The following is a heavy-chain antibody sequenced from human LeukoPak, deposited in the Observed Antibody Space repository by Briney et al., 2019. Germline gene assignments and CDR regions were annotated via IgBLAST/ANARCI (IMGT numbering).Heavy chain of an antibody. J-gene: IGHJ3*02. CDR1: GYTFTGYY. Sequence: ASVKVSCKASGYTFTGYYMHWVRQAPGQGLEWMGWINPNNGGTNYAQKFHGTVTITRDTSISTAYMELSRLRSDDTAVYYCARLDFITMIVLDAFDIWGQGTMVTVSS. V-gene: IGHV1-2*02. CDR3: ARLDFITMIVLDAFDI. D-gene: IGHD3-22*01. CDR2: INPNNGGT.